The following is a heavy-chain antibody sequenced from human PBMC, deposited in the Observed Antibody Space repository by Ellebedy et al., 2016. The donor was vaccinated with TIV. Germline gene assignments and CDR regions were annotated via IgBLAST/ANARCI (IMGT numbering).Heavy chain of an antibody. D-gene: IGHD4-17*01. Sequence: SETLSLTXTVSGASISSTYYWGWIRQPPGKGLEWIGSISYSGSTFYSPSLKSRVTISRETSKNQFSLKLNSVTAADTAVYYCARPSGGYGDYLYWGQGTLVTVSS. J-gene: IGHJ4*02. V-gene: IGHV4-39*01. CDR3: ARPSGGYGDYLY. CDR2: ISYSGST. CDR1: GASISSTYY.